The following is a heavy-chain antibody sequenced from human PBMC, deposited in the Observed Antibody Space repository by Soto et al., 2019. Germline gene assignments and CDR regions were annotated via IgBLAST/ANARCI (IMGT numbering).Heavy chain of an antibody. CDR2: VAYDGSKT. CDR1: GFTLRTNA. CDR3: ARWVGGSMYDNSGKYDS. V-gene: IGHV3-30*03. J-gene: IGHJ5*01. Sequence: QVQLVESGGGVVQPGGSLRPTWAPPGFTLRTNAMHGVRLAPGKGMEWVALVAYDGSKTSYGDSVRGRFTISRDNSENTLYLQMNSLRAEDTAVYYCARWVGGSMYDNSGKYDSWGQGTLVTVSS. D-gene: IGHD3-22*01.